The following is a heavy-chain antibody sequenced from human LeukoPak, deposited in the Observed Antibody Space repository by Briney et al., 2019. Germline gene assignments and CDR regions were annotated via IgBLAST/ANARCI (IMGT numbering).Heavy chain of an antibody. CDR1: GFTFSSYG. V-gene: IGHV3-30*18. Sequence: GGSLRLSCAASGFTFSSYGMHWVRQAPGKGLEWVAVISYDGSNKYYADSVKGRFTISRDNSKNTLYLQMNSLRAEGTAVYYCAKAGGSGSCPFDYWGQGTLVTVSS. CDR3: AKAGGSGSCPFDY. D-gene: IGHD1-26*01. CDR2: ISYDGSNK. J-gene: IGHJ4*02.